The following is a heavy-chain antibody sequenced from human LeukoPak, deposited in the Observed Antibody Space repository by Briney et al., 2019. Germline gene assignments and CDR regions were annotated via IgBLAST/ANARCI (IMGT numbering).Heavy chain of an antibody. J-gene: IGHJ6*03. Sequence: GESLKISCKGSGYSFTSYWIGWVRQMPGKGLEWMGIIYPGDSDTRYSPSFQGQVTISADKSISTAYLQWHSMKASDTAMYYCARQAAAGYYYYYYMDVWGKGTTVTVSS. CDR2: IYPGDSDT. CDR3: ARQAAAGYYYYYYMDV. CDR1: GYSFTSYW. D-gene: IGHD6-13*01. V-gene: IGHV5-51*01.